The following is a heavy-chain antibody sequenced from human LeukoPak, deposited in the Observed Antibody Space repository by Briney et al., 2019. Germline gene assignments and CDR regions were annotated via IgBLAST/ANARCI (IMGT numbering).Heavy chain of an antibody. D-gene: IGHD1-26*01. J-gene: IGHJ4*02. CDR1: GFTLSTNA. V-gene: IGHV3-23*01. Sequence: GGSLRLSCLTPGFTLSTNAMSWVRQAPGKGLEWISGISGSGASTYYADSVKGRFTISRDDSRNTLYLQMNSLRGDDTAVYYCAKDVGKWESLHFFDYWGQGTLVTVSS. CDR2: ISGSGAST. CDR3: AKDVGKWESLHFFDY.